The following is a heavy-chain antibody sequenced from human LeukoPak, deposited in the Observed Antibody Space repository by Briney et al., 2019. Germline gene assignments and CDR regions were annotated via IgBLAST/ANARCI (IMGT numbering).Heavy chain of an antibody. CDR1: GFTFSSYA. J-gene: IGHJ3*02. Sequence: PGGSLRLSCAASGFTFSSYAMHWVRQAPGKGREWVAVISYDGSNKYYADSVKGRFTISRDNSKNTLYLQMNSLRAEDTAVYYCARGNYDYVWGSYHVSGAFDIWGQGTMVTVSS. D-gene: IGHD3-16*02. CDR2: ISYDGSNK. CDR3: ARGNYDYVWGSYHVSGAFDI. V-gene: IGHV3-30-3*01.